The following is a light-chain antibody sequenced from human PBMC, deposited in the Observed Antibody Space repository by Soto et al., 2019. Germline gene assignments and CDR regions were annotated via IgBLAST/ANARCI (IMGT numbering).Light chain of an antibody. Sequence: EIGLTQSPFTLSLSPGERVTLSCRASQSVGSRYLAWYQQKPGQAPRLLIYAASTRATGIPDRFSGSGSGTAFTLTITRLEPEDIAVYYCQYYGTSVFIFGGGTKVDIK. V-gene: IGKV3-20*01. CDR2: AAS. CDR1: QSVGSRY. J-gene: IGKJ4*01. CDR3: QYYGTSVFI.